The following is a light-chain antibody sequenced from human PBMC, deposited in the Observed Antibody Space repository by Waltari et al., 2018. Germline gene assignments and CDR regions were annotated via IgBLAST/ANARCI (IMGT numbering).Light chain of an antibody. V-gene: IGKV1-5*03. CDR2: KAS. Sequence: DIQMTQSPSTLSASVGDRVTITCRASQSISHWLAWYQQKPGKAPKLLSSKASSLEKEVPSRFSGSGSGTDFTLTITNLQPDDFATFYCQRYDDYPPTFGGGNKVEIK. J-gene: IGKJ4*01. CDR1: QSISHW. CDR3: QRYDDYPPT.